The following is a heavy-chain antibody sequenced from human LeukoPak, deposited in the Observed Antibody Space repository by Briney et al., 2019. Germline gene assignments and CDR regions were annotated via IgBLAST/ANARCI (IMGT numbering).Heavy chain of an antibody. J-gene: IGHJ4*02. CDR2: ISSSGSTI. CDR3: ARDEYYDSSGYTS. D-gene: IGHD3-22*01. V-gene: IGHV3-48*01. CDR1: GFTLSSYS. Sequence: GGSPRLSRAAPGFTLSSYSMTWVRQAPGKGVEWLSYISSSGSTIYYADSVKGRFTISRDNAKNSLYLQMNSLRAEDTAVYYCARDEYYDSSGYTSWGQGTLVTVSS.